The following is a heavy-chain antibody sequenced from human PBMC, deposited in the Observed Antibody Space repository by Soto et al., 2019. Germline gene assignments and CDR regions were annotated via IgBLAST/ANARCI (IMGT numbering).Heavy chain of an antibody. J-gene: IGHJ4*02. CDR2: ISYDGSNK. Sequence: GGSLRLSCAASGSTFSSYGMHWVRQAPGKGLEWVAVISYDGSNKYYADSVKGRFTISRDNSKNTLYLQMNSLRAEDTAVYYCAKDLKRYYYDSSGPLDYWGQGTLVTVSS. V-gene: IGHV3-30*18. CDR1: GSTFSSYG. D-gene: IGHD3-22*01. CDR3: AKDLKRYYYDSSGPLDY.